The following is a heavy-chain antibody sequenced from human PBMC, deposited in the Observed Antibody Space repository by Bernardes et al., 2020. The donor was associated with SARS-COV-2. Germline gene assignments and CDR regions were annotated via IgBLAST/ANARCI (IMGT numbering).Heavy chain of an antibody. CDR2: ISYDGRTS. J-gene: IGHJ4*02. V-gene: IGHV3-30*01. CDR1: GFTFSSYA. Sequence: GGSLRLSCVASGFTFSSYALHWVRQAPGKGQEWVAVISYDGRTSNYADSVQGRFTVSRDNSNNTLFLEMKSLRPEDTAVYYCARDLTTITTGRGYFDFWGQGTLVAVSS. D-gene: IGHD4-4*01. CDR3: ARDLTTITTGRGYFDF.